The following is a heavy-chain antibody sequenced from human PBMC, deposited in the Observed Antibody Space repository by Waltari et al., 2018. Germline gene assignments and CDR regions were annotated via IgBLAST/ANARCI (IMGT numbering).Heavy chain of an antibody. CDR1: GFTFTTYW. D-gene: IGHD4-17*01. V-gene: IGHV3-7*01. CDR2: LAQDGSAK. J-gene: IGHJ4*02. Sequence: EVQLVESGGGLVQPGGSLRLSCAASGFTFTTYWMTWVRQAQGKGLEWVAHLAQDGSAKFYVRSVTGRFTISRDNAKNSLFLQMNSLRAEDTAVYYCARGVSGDSGPADYWGQGTLVTVSS. CDR3: ARGVSGDSGPADY.